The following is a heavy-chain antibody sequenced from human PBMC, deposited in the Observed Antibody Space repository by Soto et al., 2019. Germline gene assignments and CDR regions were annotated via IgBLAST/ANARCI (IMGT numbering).Heavy chain of an antibody. D-gene: IGHD3-3*01. J-gene: IGHJ6*02. CDR2: ISASGGST. V-gene: IGHV3-23*01. CDR1: GFTFSNYA. CDR3: AKVAYYDFWSGYSRKNYGMDV. Sequence: GGSLRLSCAASGFTFSNYAMNWVRQAPGKGLEWVSGISASGGSTYYADSVKGRFTISRDNSKNTLYLQMNSLRAEDTAVYYCAKVAYYDFWSGYSRKNYGMDVWGQGTTVTVSS.